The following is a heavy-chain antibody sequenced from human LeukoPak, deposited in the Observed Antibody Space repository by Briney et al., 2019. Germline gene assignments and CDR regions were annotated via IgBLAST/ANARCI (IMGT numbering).Heavy chain of an antibody. V-gene: IGHV3-74*01. Sequence: GGSLRLSCAASGFTFSSYWMHWVRQAPGKRLVWVSRINSDGSSTSYADSVKGRFTISRDNAKNTLYLQMNSLRAEDTAVYYCARAYDSSGYPHGYWGQGTLVTVSS. CDR2: INSDGSST. D-gene: IGHD3-22*01. CDR1: GFTFSSYW. J-gene: IGHJ4*02. CDR3: ARAYDSSGYPHGY.